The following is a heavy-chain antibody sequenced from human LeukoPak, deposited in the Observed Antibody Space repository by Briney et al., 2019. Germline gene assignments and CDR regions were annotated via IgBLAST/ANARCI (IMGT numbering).Heavy chain of an antibody. V-gene: IGHV7-4-1*02. CDR2: INTNTGNP. J-gene: IGHJ4*02. Sequence: ASVKVSCKASGYTFTSYAMNWVRQAPGQGLEWMGWINTNTGNPTYAQGFTGRFVFSLDTSVGTAYLRISSLKAEDTAVYYCARSSIVAYFDYWGQGTLVTVSS. CDR3: ARSSIVAYFDY. CDR1: GYTFTSYA. D-gene: IGHD2-21*01.